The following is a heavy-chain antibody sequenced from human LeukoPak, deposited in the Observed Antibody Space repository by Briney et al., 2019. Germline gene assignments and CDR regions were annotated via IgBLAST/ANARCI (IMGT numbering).Heavy chain of an antibody. CDR3: ARGITMMIVAPGY. J-gene: IGHJ4*02. V-gene: IGHV3-53*01. CDR1: GFTVNNNY. CDR2: LYSNSIT. D-gene: IGHD3-22*01. Sequence: GGSPRLSCAASGFTVNNNYMTWVRQAPGKGLEWVSVLYSNSITYYADSVKGRFTISRDSSKNTLYLQMNSLRAEDTAVYYCARGITMMIVAPGYWGQGTLVTVSS.